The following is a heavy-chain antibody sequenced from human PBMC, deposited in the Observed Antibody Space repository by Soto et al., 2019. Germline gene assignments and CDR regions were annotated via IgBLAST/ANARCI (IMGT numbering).Heavy chain of an antibody. CDR3: GRGKGVAAAGKDY. D-gene: IGHD6-13*01. V-gene: IGHV4-59*01. CDR2: IYYSGST. CDR1: GGSISSYY. Sequence: SETLSLTCTVSGGSISSYYWSWIRQPPGKGLEWIGYIYYSGSTNYNPSLKSRVTISVDTSKNQFSLKLSSVTAADTAVYYCGRGKGVAAAGKDYWGQGTLVTVSS. J-gene: IGHJ4*02.